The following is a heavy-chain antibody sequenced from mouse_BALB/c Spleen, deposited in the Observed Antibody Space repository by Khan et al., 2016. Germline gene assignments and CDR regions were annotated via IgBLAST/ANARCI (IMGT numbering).Heavy chain of an antibody. CDR3: ASRYDAWFAD. J-gene: IGHJ3*01. V-gene: IGHV1-7*01. CDR2: INPSTGYT. CDR1: GYTFTSYW. D-gene: IGHD2-14*01. Sequence: QIQLVQSGAELAKPGASVKMSCKASGYTFTSYWMHWVKQRPGQGLEWIGYINPSTGYTEYNQKFKDKATLTADKSSSTAYMQLSSLTSEDSAVYYCASRYDAWFADWGQGTLMTVSA.